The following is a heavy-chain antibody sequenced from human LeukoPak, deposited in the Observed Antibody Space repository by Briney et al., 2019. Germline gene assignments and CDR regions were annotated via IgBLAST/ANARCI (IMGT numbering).Heavy chain of an antibody. CDR1: GYTFTRYY. V-gene: IGHV1-46*01. J-gene: IGHJ4*02. CDR2: INPSGGST. CDR3: ARGPAAGY. D-gene: IGHD6-13*01. Sequence: ASVKVSCKASGYTFTRYYMHWVRQAPGQGLEWMGIINPSGGSTSYAQKFQGRVTMTTNTSISTAYMELSSLRSEDTAVYYCARGPAAGYWGQGTLVTVSS.